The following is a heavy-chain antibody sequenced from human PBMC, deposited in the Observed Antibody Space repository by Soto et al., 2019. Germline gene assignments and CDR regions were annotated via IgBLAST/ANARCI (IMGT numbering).Heavy chain of an antibody. CDR3: ARSSHKESWFDP. J-gene: IGHJ5*02. CDR1: NGSIINFY. CDR2: IHGSGSA. V-gene: IGHV4-4*07. Sequence: PSETLSLTCTVSNGSIINFYWNWSRQSAGKGLEWIGRIHGSGSATYNPSLRSRVTMSVDTSKNQFSLKVNSVTGADTAVYYCARSSHKESWFDPWGQGTLVTVSS. D-gene: IGHD6-13*01.